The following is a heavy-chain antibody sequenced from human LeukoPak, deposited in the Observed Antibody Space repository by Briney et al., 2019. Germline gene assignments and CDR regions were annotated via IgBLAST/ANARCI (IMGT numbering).Heavy chain of an antibody. Sequence: SETLSLTCTVSGDSISSYFWCWIRQPPGKGLEWIGSLYYSGRTNYSPSLTSRVTLSADTSKNQFSLKLNSVTAADTAVYYCVRSTAYCGGDCYYFDYWGQGTLVTVSS. CDR2: LYYSGRT. CDR1: GDSISSYF. CDR3: VRSTAYCGGDCYYFDY. V-gene: IGHV4-59*12. D-gene: IGHD2-21*01. J-gene: IGHJ4*02.